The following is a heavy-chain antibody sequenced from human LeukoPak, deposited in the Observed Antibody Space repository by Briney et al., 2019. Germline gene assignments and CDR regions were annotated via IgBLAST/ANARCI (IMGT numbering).Heavy chain of an antibody. Sequence: GGSLRLSCAASGFTFSSYSMNWVRQAPGKGLEWVSTISGSGGSTYYADSVKGRFTISRDNSKNTLYLQMNSLRAEDTAVYYCAREPRYYDILTGYSAFDYWGQGTLVTVSS. CDR3: AREPRYYDILTGYSAFDY. V-gene: IGHV3-23*01. CDR2: ISGSGGST. CDR1: GFTFSSYS. D-gene: IGHD3-9*01. J-gene: IGHJ4*02.